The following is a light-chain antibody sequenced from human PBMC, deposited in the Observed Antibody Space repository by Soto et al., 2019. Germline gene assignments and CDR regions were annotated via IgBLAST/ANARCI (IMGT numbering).Light chain of an antibody. CDR2: RAS. CDR3: QQFSDWPPYT. CDR1: QNIYSN. J-gene: IGKJ2*01. V-gene: IGKV3-15*01. Sequence: DTVMTQSPATLSVSPGERATLSCRASQNIYSNLAWYQQKAGQAPRLLIYRASTRATGVPDRFSGSGSGTEFTLPLSSLQSEDSAVYFCQQFSDWPPYTFGQGTKLEIK.